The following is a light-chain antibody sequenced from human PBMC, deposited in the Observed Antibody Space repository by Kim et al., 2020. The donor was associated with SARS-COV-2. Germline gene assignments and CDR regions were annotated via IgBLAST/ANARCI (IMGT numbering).Light chain of an antibody. CDR2: GKN. V-gene: IGLV3-19*01. CDR1: SPIHFY. CDR3: NSRDSSGDHYV. J-gene: IGLJ1*01. Sequence: AWGRQFSVPWQRASPIHFYASWYQQRPGQAPLHVVYGKNNRPSGIPDRFSGSTSGNTASLTITGAQAEDEADYYCNSRDSSGDHYVFGPGTKVTVL.